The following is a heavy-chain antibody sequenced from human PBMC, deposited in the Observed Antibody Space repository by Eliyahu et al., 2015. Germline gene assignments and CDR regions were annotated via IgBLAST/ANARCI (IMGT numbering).Heavy chain of an antibody. CDR1: GGXISSGGYY. V-gene: IGHV4-31*03. CDR3: ARDEVDAFDI. CDR2: IYYSGST. J-gene: IGHJ3*02. Sequence: QVQLXXSGPGLVKPSQXLSLTCXXSGGXISSGGYYWSWIRQHPGKGLEWIGYIYYSGSTYYNPSLKSRVTISVDTSKNQFSLKLSSVTAADTAVYYCARDEVDAFDIWGQGTMVTVSS.